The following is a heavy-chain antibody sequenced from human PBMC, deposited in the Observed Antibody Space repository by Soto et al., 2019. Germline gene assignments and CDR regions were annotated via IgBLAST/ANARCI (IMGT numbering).Heavy chain of an antibody. CDR1: GFTFSDYY. CDR2: ISSSGSTI. V-gene: IGHV3-11*01. D-gene: IGHD6-13*01. Sequence: PGGSLRLSCAASGFTFSDYYMSWIRQAPGKGLEWVSYISSSGSTIYYADSVKGRFTISRDNAKNSLYLQMNSLRAEDTAVYYCARDLKESSSWYLAIPNNWFDPWGQGTLVTVSS. J-gene: IGHJ5*02. CDR3: ARDLKESSSWYLAIPNNWFDP.